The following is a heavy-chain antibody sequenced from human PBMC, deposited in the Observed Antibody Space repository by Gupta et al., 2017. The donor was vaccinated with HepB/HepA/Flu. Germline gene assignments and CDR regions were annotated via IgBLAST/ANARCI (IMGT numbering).Heavy chain of an antibody. J-gene: IGHJ4*02. D-gene: IGHD2-8*02. CDR3: AISALYNVLST. CDR2: INHAGEVI. V-gene: IGHV3-48*03. Sequence: EVEMVEYGGGLIQPGGSLPPSCAAAESTLSNYEINWVRQAPGRGMEWVSYINHAGEVIYYADSVKGRFTISRDDARNSAYLQMNSLRAEDTALYYCAISALYNVLSTWGQGTQVTVSS. CDR1: ESTLSNYE.